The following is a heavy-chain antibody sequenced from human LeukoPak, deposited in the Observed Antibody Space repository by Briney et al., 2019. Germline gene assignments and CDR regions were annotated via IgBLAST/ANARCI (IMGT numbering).Heavy chain of an antibody. CDR2: ISSGSSYI. CDR3: ARDGRPGPYSYDSGSYRYYFDY. Sequence: GSLRLSCAASGFTLSRYSMNWVRQAPGKGLEWVSSISSGSSYIYYADSVKGRFTISRDNAKNSLYLQMNSLRAEDTAVYYCARDGRPGPYSYDSGSYRYYFDYWGQGTLVTVSS. D-gene: IGHD3-10*01. J-gene: IGHJ4*02. V-gene: IGHV3-21*01. CDR1: GFTLSRYS.